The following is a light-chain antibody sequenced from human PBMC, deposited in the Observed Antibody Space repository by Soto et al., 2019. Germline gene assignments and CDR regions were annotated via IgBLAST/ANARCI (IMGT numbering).Light chain of an antibody. CDR2: GAS. Sequence: EIVLTQSPGTLSLSPGEGATLSCRASQGVSSSYLAWYQHKPGQAPRLLIYGASSRASGIPDRFSGSGSGTDFTLTINRLEPEDFAVYYCQQYNNWPPITFGQGTRLEIK. V-gene: IGKV3-20*01. CDR1: QGVSSSY. CDR3: QQYNNWPPIT. J-gene: IGKJ5*01.